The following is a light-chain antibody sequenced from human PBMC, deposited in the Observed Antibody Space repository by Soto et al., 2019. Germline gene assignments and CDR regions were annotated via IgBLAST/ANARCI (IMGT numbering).Light chain of an antibody. CDR1: QSVSSSY. V-gene: IGKV3-20*01. CDR2: GAS. J-gene: IGKJ1*01. CDR3: QQYAGSPKT. Sequence: EIVLTQSPGTLSLSPGERATLSSRASQSVSSSYLAWYQQKPGQGPRLLIYGASSRATGIPDRFRGSGSGTDFTLTISRLEPEDFAVYYCQQYAGSPKTFGQGTKVDIK.